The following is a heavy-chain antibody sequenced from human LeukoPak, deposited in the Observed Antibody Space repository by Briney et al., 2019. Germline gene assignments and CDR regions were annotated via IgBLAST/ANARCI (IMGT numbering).Heavy chain of an antibody. CDR3: ARTNRGYYYYMDV. Sequence: TGGSLRLSCAASGFTFDDYGMTWVRQAPGKGLEWVSGMNWNGGSTAYADSVKGRFTIFRDNAKNSLYLQMNSLRAEDTALYYCARTNRGYYYYMDVWGKGTTVTVSS. D-gene: IGHD3-10*01. CDR1: GFTFDDYG. CDR2: MNWNGGST. V-gene: IGHV3-20*04. J-gene: IGHJ6*03.